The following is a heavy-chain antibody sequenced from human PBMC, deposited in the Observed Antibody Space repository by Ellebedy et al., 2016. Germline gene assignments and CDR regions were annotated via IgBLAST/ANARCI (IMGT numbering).Heavy chain of an antibody. Sequence: GGSLRLXCAASGFTFSSYAMHWVRQAPGKGLEWVAVISYDGSNKYYADSVKGRFTISRDNSKNTLYLQMNSLRAEDTAVYYCAREGGNPGVDAFDIWGQGTMVTVSS. V-gene: IGHV3-30-3*01. D-gene: IGHD4-23*01. CDR2: ISYDGSNK. CDR1: GFTFSSYA. J-gene: IGHJ3*02. CDR3: AREGGNPGVDAFDI.